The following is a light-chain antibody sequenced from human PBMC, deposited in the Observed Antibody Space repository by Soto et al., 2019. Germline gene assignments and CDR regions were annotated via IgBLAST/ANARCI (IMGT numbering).Light chain of an antibody. CDR1: SSDVGFFNY. Sequence: QSALTQPASVSGSPGQSITISFTGTSSDVGFFNYVSWYQQHPGKAPKLMIYEVTNRPSGVSVRFSGSKSGNTASLTISGLQAEDEADYYCSSYTISNTLPFVFGTGTKLTVL. CDR2: EVT. J-gene: IGLJ1*01. V-gene: IGLV2-14*03. CDR3: SSYTISNTLPFV.